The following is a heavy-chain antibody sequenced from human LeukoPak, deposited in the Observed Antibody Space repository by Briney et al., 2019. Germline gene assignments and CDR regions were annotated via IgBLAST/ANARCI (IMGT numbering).Heavy chain of an antibody. Sequence: SETLSLTCAVYGGSFSGYYWSWIRQPPGKGLEWIGEINHSGSTNYNPSLKSRVTISVDTPKNQFSLKLSSVTAADTAVYYCARAVRGDYFDYWGQGTLVTVSS. V-gene: IGHV4-34*01. CDR2: INHSGST. D-gene: IGHD3-16*01. CDR3: ARAVRGDYFDY. CDR1: GGSFSGYY. J-gene: IGHJ4*02.